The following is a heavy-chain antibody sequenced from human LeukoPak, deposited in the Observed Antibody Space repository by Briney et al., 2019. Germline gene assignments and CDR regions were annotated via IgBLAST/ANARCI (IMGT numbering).Heavy chain of an antibody. Sequence: SETLSLTCTVSGGSISSGGYYWSWIRQHPGKGLEWIGYIYYSGSTYYNPSLKSRVTISVDTSKNQFSLKLSSVTAADTAVYYCARSPMVRGAYYYYGMDVWGQGTTVTVSS. CDR1: GGSISSGGYY. V-gene: IGHV4-31*03. D-gene: IGHD3-10*01. CDR2: IYYSGST. J-gene: IGHJ6*02. CDR3: ARSPMVRGAYYYYGMDV.